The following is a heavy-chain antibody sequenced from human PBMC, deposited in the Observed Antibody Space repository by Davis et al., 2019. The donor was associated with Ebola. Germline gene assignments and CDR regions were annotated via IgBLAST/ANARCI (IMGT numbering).Heavy chain of an antibody. D-gene: IGHD4-17*01. Sequence: PSETLSLTCAVSGGSISSSNWWSWVRQPPGKGLEWIGEIYHSGSTNYNPSLKSRVTISVDKSKNQFSLKLSSVTAADTAVYYCARDRIDYGEPHDAFDIWGQGTMVTVSS. CDR3: ARDRIDYGEPHDAFDI. CDR1: GGSISSSNW. V-gene: IGHV4-4*02. J-gene: IGHJ3*02. CDR2: IYHSGST.